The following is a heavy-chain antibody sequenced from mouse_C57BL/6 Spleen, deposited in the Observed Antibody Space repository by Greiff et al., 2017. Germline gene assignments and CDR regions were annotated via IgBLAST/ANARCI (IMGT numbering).Heavy chain of an antibody. CDR2: IDPSDSYT. J-gene: IGHJ2*01. Sequence: VKLQQSGAELVMPGASVKLSCKASGYTFTSYWMHWVKQRPGQGLEWIGEIDPSDSYTNYNQKFKGKSTLTVDKSSSTAYMQLSSLTSEDSAVYYCARGGYGSRPFDYWGQGTTLTVSS. CDR1: GYTFTSYW. V-gene: IGHV1-69*01. D-gene: IGHD1-1*01. CDR3: ARGGYGSRPFDY.